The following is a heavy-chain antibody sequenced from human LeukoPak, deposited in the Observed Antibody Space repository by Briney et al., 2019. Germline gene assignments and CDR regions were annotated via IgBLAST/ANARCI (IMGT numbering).Heavy chain of an antibody. Sequence: SETLSLTCAVYGGSFSGYYWSWIRQPPGKGLEWIGEINHSGSTNYNPSLKSRVTISVDTSKSQFSLKLSSVTAADTAVYYCARGRREAAAVRGRYYYYMDVWGKGTTVTVSS. J-gene: IGHJ6*03. CDR3: ARGRREAAAVRGRYYYYMDV. CDR2: INHSGST. D-gene: IGHD3-10*02. CDR1: GGSFSGYY. V-gene: IGHV4-34*01.